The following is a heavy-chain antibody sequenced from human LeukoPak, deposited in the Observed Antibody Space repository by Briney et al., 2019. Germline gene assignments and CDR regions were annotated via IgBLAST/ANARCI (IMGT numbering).Heavy chain of an antibody. D-gene: IGHD3-16*01. V-gene: IGHV3-21*01. CDR3: ARDGALDYGMDV. CDR1: GFTFSSYS. Sequence: PGGSLRLSCAASGFTFSSYSMNWVRQAPGKGLEWVSSISSSSSYIYYADSVKGRFTISRDNAKNSLYLQMNSLRAEDTAVYYRARDGALDYGMDVWGQGATVTVSS. J-gene: IGHJ6*02. CDR2: ISSSSSYI.